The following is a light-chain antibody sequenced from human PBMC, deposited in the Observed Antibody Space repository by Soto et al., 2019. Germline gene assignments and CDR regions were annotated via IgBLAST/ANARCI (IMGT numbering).Light chain of an antibody. CDR2: DAS. CDR3: QQYNTYSKT. J-gene: IGKJ1*01. Sequence: DIQMTQSPSSLSASVGDRVTITCRTSQSISTWLAWYQQRPGEAPKLLIFDASSLESGVPSRFSGSGSGTEFTLIISSLQSDDFATYFCQQYNTYSKTFGQGTKVDIK. V-gene: IGKV1-5*01. CDR1: QSISTW.